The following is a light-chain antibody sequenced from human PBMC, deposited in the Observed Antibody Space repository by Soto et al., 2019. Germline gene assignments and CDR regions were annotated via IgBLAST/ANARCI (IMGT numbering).Light chain of an antibody. J-gene: IGKJ4*01. Sequence: EIVMTQSPATLSVSPGERATLSCRASQSVSSNLAWYQQKPGQAPRLLIYGASTRATGIPARFSGSGSGTEFTLTISSLLSEFFAFYYCQQYNNCPLLILGGGTKV. CDR1: QSVSSN. CDR2: GAS. V-gene: IGKV3-15*01. CDR3: QQYNNCPLLI.